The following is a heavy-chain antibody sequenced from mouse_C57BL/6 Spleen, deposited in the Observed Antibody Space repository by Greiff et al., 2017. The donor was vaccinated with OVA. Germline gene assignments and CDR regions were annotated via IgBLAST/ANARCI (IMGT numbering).Heavy chain of an antibody. J-gene: IGHJ2*01. D-gene: IGHD1-1*01. CDR1: GYTFTSYW. CDR2: IVPNSGGT. V-gene: IGHV1-72*01. Sequence: QVQLQQPGAELVKPGASVKLSCKASGYTFTSYWMHWVQQRPGRGLEWIGRIVPNSGGTKYNEKFKSKATLTVDKPSSTAYMQLSSLTSEDSAVYYCARWRITAIVAKTFDYWGKGTTLTVSS. CDR3: ARWRITAIVAKTFDY.